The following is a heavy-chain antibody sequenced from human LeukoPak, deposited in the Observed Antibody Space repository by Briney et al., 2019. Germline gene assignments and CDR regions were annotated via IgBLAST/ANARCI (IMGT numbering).Heavy chain of an antibody. CDR2: IYYKSNGETA. J-gene: IGHJ4*02. V-gene: IGHV3-15*01. CDR3: TTDHRTIYGVVFPDY. D-gene: IGHD3-3*01. CDR1: GFAFSNAW. Sequence: GGSLRLSCAASGFAFSNAWINWVRQAPGKGLEWVGRIYYKSNGETADYAASVNGRFTISRDDSKDTVYLQMNSLKTEDTAVYYCTTDHRTIYGVVFPDYWGQGTLVTASS.